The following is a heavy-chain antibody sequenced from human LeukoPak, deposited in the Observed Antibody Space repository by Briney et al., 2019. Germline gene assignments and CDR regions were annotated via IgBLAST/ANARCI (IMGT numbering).Heavy chain of an antibody. J-gene: IGHJ3*01. CDR2: IDPSDSYT. Sequence: GESLKISCKGSGYKFTSYRMTWVRQKPGKGLEWMGKIDPSDSYTKYSPSFQGHVTISTDKSITTAYLQWISLKASDTAIYYCASDYGYPNNAFDVWGQGTMVKVSS. V-gene: IGHV5-10-1*01. CDR3: ASDYGYPNNAFDV. CDR1: GYKFTSYR. D-gene: IGHD4-17*01.